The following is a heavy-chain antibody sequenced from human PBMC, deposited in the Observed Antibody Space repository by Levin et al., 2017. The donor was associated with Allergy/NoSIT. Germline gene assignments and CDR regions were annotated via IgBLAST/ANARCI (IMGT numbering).Heavy chain of an antibody. J-gene: IGHJ4*02. CDR2: INHSGST. V-gene: IGHV4-34*01. Sequence: ASQTLSLTCAVYGGSFSGSYWSWIRQPPGKGLEWIGEINHSGSTNYNPSLKSRVTISVDTSKNQFSLKLSSVTAADTAVYYCARREYKLLWFGEFQDYWGQGTLVTVSS. D-gene: IGHD3-10*01. CDR1: GGSFSGSY. CDR3: ARREYKLLWFGEFQDY.